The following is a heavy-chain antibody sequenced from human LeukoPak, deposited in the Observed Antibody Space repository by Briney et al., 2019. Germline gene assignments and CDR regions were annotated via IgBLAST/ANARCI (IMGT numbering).Heavy chain of an antibody. CDR2: ISSSSSYI. J-gene: IGHJ4*02. CDR3: ASGIAAAGTLALNIDY. D-gene: IGHD6-13*01. V-gene: IGHV3-21*01. CDR1: GFTFSSYS. Sequence: SGGSLRLSCAASGFTFSSYSMNWVRQAPGKGLEWVSSISSSSSYIYYADSVKGRFTISRDNAKNSLYLQMNSLRAEDTAVYYCASGIAAAGTLALNIDYWGQGTLVTVSS.